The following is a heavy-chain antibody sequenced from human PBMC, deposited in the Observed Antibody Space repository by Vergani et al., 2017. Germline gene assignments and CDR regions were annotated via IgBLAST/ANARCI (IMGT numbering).Heavy chain of an antibody. CDR2: IKQDGSEK. J-gene: IGHJ4*03. V-gene: IGHV3-7*03. D-gene: IGHD3-22*01. CDR3: ARETTDNYYDSSGSFDY. Sequence: EVQLVESGGGLVQPGGSLRLSCAASGFTFSSYWMSWVRQAPGKGLEWVANIKQDGSEKYYVDSVKGRFTISRDNAKNSLYLQMNSLRAEDTAVYYCARETTDNYYDSSGSFDYWGQGTTVTVSS. CDR1: GFTFSSYW.